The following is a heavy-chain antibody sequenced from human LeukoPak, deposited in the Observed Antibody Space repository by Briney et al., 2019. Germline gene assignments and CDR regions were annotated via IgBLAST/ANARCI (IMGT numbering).Heavy chain of an antibody. CDR3: ARHGGRYNWSPSD. V-gene: IGHV4-39*01. CDR1: GGSISSSVYY. CDR2: VYYSGSTGGTT. J-gene: IGHJ4*02. Sequence: SETLSLTCTVSGGSISSSVYYWGWIRQPPGKGLEWIGSVYYSGSTGGTTYCNTSLESRATISVDTSQSQFSPKLSSVTAADTVVYYCARHGGRYNWSPSDWGQGTLVTVSS. D-gene: IGHD1-20*01.